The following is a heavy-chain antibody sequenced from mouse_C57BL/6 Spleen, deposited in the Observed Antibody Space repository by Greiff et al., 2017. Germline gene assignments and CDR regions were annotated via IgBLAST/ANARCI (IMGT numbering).Heavy chain of an antibody. J-gene: IGHJ2*01. Sequence: EVQLLQPGAGLVKPGGSLKLSCAASGFTFTSYSMSWVRQTPEKRLEWVASISAGGGYTYYPDNLKGRFTIARDNAENNLYLQLSHLKSEDTAMYYCASGGSTTVTNPYFDYWGQGTTLTVSS. CDR2: ISAGGGYT. CDR3: ASGGSTTVTNPYFDY. V-gene: IGHV5-4*01. CDR1: GFTFTSYS. D-gene: IGHD1-1*01.